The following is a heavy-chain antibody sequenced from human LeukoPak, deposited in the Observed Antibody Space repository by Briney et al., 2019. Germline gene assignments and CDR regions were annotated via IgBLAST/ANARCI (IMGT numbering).Heavy chain of an antibody. J-gene: IGHJ4*02. CDR3: ARDLGVVVTAGILDLDY. Sequence: ASVKVSCKASGYTFTDYYIHWVRPAPGQGLEWMGWISAYNGNTNYAQKLQGRVTMTTDTSTSTAYMELRSLRSDDTAVYYCARDLGVVVTAGILDLDYWGQGTLVTVSS. CDR2: ISAYNGNT. V-gene: IGHV1-18*04. CDR1: GYTFTDYY. D-gene: IGHD2-21*02.